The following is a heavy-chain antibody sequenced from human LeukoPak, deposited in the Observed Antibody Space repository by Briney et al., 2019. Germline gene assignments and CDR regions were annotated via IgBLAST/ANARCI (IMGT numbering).Heavy chain of an antibody. V-gene: IGHV4-30-2*01. Sequence: SQTLSLTCAVSGGSISSGGYSWSWIRQAPGKGLEWIGYIYHSGSTYYNPSLKSRVTISVDRSKNQFSLKLSSVTAADTAVYYCSPYADDAFDIWGQGTMVTVSS. D-gene: IGHD2-2*01. CDR2: IYHSGST. J-gene: IGHJ3*02. CDR3: SPYADDAFDI. CDR1: GGSISSGGYS.